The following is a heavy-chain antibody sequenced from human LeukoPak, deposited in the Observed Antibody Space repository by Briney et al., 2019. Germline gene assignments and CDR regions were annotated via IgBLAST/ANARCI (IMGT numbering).Heavy chain of an antibody. V-gene: IGHV3-7*01. CDR2: IKQDGSEK. CDR1: GFTFSSYW. D-gene: IGHD6-19*01. CDR3: ARELVQWLGIWGFDY. Sequence: GGSLRLSCAASGFTFSSYWMSWVRQAPGKGLEWVANIKQDGSEKYYVASVKGRFTISRDNSKNTLYLQMNSLRAEDTAVYYCARELVQWLGIWGFDYWGQGTLVTVSS. J-gene: IGHJ4*02.